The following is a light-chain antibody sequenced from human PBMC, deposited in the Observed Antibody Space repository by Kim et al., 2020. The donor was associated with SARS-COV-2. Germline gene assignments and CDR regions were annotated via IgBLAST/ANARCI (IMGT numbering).Light chain of an antibody. CDR3: SSYTSSSTLV. CDR1: SSDVGGYNY. J-gene: IGLJ2*01. V-gene: IGLV2-14*03. Sequence: GQSFTISCTGTSSDVGGYNYVSWYQQHPGKAPKLMLYDVNKRPSGVSNRFSGSKSGNTASLTISGLQAEDEANFYCSSYTSSSTLVFGGGTQLTVL. CDR2: DVN.